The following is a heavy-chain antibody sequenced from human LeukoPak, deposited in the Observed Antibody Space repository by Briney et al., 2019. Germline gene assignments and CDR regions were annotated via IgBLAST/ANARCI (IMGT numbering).Heavy chain of an antibody. Sequence: PSETLSLTCTVSGGSISSYYWSWIRQPPGKGLEWIGYIYYSRSTNYNPSLKSRVTISVDTSKNQFSLKLSSVTAADTAVYYCARGGVTTVTSVRFDPWGQGTLVTVSS. CDR1: GGSISSYY. CDR3: ARGGVTTVTSVRFDP. J-gene: IGHJ5*02. CDR2: IYYSRST. D-gene: IGHD4-11*01. V-gene: IGHV4-59*01.